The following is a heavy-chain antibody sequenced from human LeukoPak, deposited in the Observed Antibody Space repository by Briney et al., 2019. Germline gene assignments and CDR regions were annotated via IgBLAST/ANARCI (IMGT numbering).Heavy chain of an antibody. CDR1: GFTFTNYA. CDR2: ISYDGTNK. Sequence: GGSLRLSCAASGFTFTNYALHWGRQARGKGLEWVAVISYDGTNKYYADSVKGRFTISRDNSKNTLSLQMNSLRAEDTALYYCARGFVLGAAKNYFDYWGQGALVTVSS. CDR3: ARGFVLGAAKNYFDY. V-gene: IGHV3-30-3*01. J-gene: IGHJ4*02. D-gene: IGHD2-21*02.